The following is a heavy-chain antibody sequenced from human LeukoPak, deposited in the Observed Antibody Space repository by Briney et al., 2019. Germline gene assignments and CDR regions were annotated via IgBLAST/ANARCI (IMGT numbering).Heavy chain of an antibody. D-gene: IGHD3-10*01. CDR3: AGTLWFGELPPDAFDI. J-gene: IGHJ3*02. CDR1: GGSISSGGYY. CDR2: IYYSGST. V-gene: IGHV4-31*03. Sequence: SQTLSLTCTVSGGSISSGGYYWSWIRQHPGKDLKWIGYIYYSGSTYYNPSLKSRVTISVDTSKNQFSLKLSSVAAADTAVYYCAGTLWFGELPPDAFDIWGQGTMVTVSS.